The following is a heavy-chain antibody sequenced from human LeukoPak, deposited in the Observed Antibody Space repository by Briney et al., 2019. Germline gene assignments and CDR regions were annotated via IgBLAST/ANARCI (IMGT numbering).Heavy chain of an antibody. CDR2: INAGNGNT. Sequence: ASVTVSCMASGGTFSSYAISWVRQAPGQGLEWMGWINAGNGNTKYSQKFQGRVTITRDTSASTAYMELSSLRSEDTAVNYCARAPKYSYGFDYWGQGTLVTVSS. CDR1: GGTFSSYA. J-gene: IGHJ4*02. V-gene: IGHV1-3*01. D-gene: IGHD5-18*01. CDR3: ARAPKYSYGFDY.